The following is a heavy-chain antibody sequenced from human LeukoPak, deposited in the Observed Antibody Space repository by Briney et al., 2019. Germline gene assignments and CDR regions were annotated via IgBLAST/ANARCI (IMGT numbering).Heavy chain of an antibody. Sequence: SETLSLTCAVSGGSISSGGYSWSWIRQPPGKGLEWIGYIYHSGSTYCNPSLKSRFTIPVDRSKNQFSLKLSSVTAADTAVYYCARGGIAVAGNIDYWGQGTLVTVSS. CDR3: ARGGIAVAGNIDY. CDR1: GGSISSGGYS. D-gene: IGHD6-19*01. V-gene: IGHV4-30-2*01. J-gene: IGHJ4*02. CDR2: IYHSGST.